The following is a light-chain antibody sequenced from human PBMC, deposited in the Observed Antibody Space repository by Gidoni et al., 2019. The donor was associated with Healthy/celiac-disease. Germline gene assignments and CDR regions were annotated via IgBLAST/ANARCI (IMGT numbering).Light chain of an antibody. J-gene: IGKJ1*01. CDR2: WSS. Sequence: IGMTQSPESLGVSLGESATINCKSSQSVVYSSNNNNYLAWYQQKPGQPPKLLIYWSSSRESGVPDRFSGSCSGTDFTLTISILQAEVVAVYYCQQYYSTPLAFGQGTKVEIK. CDR1: QSVVYSSNNNNY. V-gene: IGKV4-1*01. CDR3: QQYYSTPLA.